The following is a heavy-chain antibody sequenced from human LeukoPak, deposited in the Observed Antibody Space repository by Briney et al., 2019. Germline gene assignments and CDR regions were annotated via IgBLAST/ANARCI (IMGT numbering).Heavy chain of an antibody. CDR3: AKDRYCSSTRCYGDFDY. D-gene: IGHD2-2*01. J-gene: IGHJ4*02. CDR2: ISGSGDST. CDR1: GFTFSSYA. Sequence: GGSLRLSCAASGFTFSSYAMSWVRQTPGKGLEWVSVISGSGDSTYYVDSVKGRFTISRDNSKNTLYLQMNSLRAEDTAVYYCAKDRYCSSTRCYGDFDYWGQGTQVTVSP. V-gene: IGHV3-23*01.